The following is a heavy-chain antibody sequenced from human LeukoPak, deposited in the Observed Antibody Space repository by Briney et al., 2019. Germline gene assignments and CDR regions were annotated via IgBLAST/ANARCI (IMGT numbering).Heavy chain of an antibody. CDR1: GFTFSSYA. D-gene: IGHD6-13*01. Sequence: GRSLRLSCAASGFTFSSYAMSWVRQAPGKGLEWVSVITGSGGNTYYADSVKGRFTISKDNSKNTVYLQMSSLRVDDTAVYYCAKAASSSWPSYYYGMDVWGQGTTVTVSS. J-gene: IGHJ6*02. V-gene: IGHV3-23*01. CDR2: ITGSGGNT. CDR3: AKAASSSWPSYYYGMDV.